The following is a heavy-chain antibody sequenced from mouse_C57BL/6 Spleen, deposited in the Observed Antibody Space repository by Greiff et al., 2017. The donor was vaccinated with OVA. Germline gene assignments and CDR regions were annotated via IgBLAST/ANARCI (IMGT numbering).Heavy chain of an antibody. D-gene: IGHD2-12*01. CDR3: TSRRVKDAIDY. CDR2: IDPSDSYT. CDR1: GYTFTSYW. Sequence: QVQLQQPGAELVMPGASVKLSCKASGYTFTSYWMHWVKQRPGKGLEWIGEIDPSDSYTNYNHKFQGKSTLTVDKSSRTSYMQLSSLTSEDSAVYYCTSRRVKDAIDYWGQGTSVTVAS. V-gene: IGHV1-69*01. J-gene: IGHJ4*01.